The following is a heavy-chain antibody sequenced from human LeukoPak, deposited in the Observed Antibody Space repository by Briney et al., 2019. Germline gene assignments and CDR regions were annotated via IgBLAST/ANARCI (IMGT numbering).Heavy chain of an antibody. D-gene: IGHD4-17*01. CDR3: ARVPGDYVGSLDY. CDR1: GGSISNDY. CDR2: IYHSGST. V-gene: IGHV4-59*01. J-gene: IGHJ4*02. Sequence: SETLSLTCTVSGGSISNDYWSWIRQTPGKGLEWIGYIYHSGSTNSNPSLKSRVTISVDTSKNQFSLKLSSVTAADTAVYYCARVPGDYVGSLDYWGQGTLVTVSS.